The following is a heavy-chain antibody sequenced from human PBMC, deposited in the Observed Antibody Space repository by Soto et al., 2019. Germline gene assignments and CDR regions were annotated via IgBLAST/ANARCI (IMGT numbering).Heavy chain of an antibody. Sequence: PSETLSLTCTVSGGSISSGGYYWSWIRQHPGKGLEWIGYIYYSGSTYYNPSLKSRVTISVDTSKNQFSLKVSSVTAADTAGYYCARESYYGSGATAVAYWGQGTLVTVSS. CDR2: IYYSGST. J-gene: IGHJ4*02. D-gene: IGHD3-10*01. V-gene: IGHV4-31*03. CDR1: GGSISSGGYY. CDR3: ARESYYGSGATAVAY.